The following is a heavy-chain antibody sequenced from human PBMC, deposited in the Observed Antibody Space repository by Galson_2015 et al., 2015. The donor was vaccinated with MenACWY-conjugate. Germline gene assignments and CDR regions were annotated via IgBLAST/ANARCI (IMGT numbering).Heavy chain of an antibody. CDR1: GYTLTELS. V-gene: IGHV1-24*01. J-gene: IGHJ6*02. CDR2: FDPEDGET. D-gene: IGHD3-9*01. Sequence: SVKVSCKVSGYTLTELSMHWVRQAPGKGLEWMGGFDPEDGETIYAQKFQGRVTMTEDTSTDTAYMELSSLRSEDTAVYYCATDHDILTGYIAYYGMDVWGQGTTVTVSS. CDR3: ATDHDILTGYIAYYGMDV.